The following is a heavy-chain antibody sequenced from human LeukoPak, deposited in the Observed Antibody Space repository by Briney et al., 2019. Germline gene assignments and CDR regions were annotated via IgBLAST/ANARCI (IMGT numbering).Heavy chain of an antibody. D-gene: IGHD6-13*01. Sequence: KSGESLKISCKGSGYTFTSYWIGWVRQMPGKGLEWMGIIYPGDSDLRYSPSFQGQVTISADKSISTAYLQWSSLRASDTAMYYCARLARTGYSSSWFDYWGQGTLVTVSS. CDR1: GYTFTSYW. CDR3: ARLARTGYSSSWFDY. J-gene: IGHJ4*02. CDR2: IYPGDSDL. V-gene: IGHV5-51*01.